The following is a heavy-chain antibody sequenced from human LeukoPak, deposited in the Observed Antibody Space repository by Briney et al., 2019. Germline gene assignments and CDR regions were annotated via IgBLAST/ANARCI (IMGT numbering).Heavy chain of an antibody. J-gene: IGHJ4*02. V-gene: IGHV3-21*01. CDR1: GFTFSSYS. Sequence: GGSLRLSCAAPGFTFSSYSMNWVRQAPGKGLEWVSSISSSSSYIHYADSVKGRFTISRDNAKNSLYLQMNSLRAEDTAVYYCARAYSGSYSYYFDYWGQGTLVTVSS. CDR3: ARAYSGSYSYYFDY. CDR2: ISSSSSYI. D-gene: IGHD1-26*01.